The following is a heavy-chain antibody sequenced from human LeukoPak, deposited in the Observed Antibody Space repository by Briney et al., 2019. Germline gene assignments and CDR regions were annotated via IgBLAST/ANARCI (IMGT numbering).Heavy chain of an antibody. J-gene: IGHJ4*02. D-gene: IGHD3-22*01. CDR3: ARARGDSSGYWDY. V-gene: IGHV4-34*01. CDR1: GGSFSGYY. Sequence: SETLSLTCAVYGGSFSGYYWSWIRQPPGKGLEWIGEINHSGSTNYNPSLKSRVTISVDTSKNQFSLQLTSVTPEDTAVYYCARARGDSSGYWDYWGQGALVTVSS. CDR2: INHSGST.